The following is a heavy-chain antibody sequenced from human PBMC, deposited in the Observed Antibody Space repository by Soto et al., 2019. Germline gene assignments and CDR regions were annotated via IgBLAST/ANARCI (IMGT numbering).Heavy chain of an antibody. CDR1: EYTFTNNW. J-gene: IGHJ3*02. D-gene: IGHD2-15*01. CDR3: ARIIGYCRNNDCSWTFDI. CDR2: IYPFDSDT. Sequence: PGESLKISCKGSEYTFTNNWIGWVRQLPGKGLEWMGLIYPFDSDTRYSPSFQGLVTISADRSINTAYLQWSTLKASDTAMYYCARIIGYCRNNDCSWTFDIWGQGTMVTV. V-gene: IGHV5-51*01.